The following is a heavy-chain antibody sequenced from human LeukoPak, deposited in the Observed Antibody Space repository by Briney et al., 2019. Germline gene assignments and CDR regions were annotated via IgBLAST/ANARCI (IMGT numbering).Heavy chain of an antibody. V-gene: IGHV3-30*18. CDR1: GFTFSSYG. CDR3: AKGGVVPAADNWFDP. D-gene: IGHD2-2*01. J-gene: IGHJ5*02. Sequence: GGSLRLSCAASGFTFSSYGMHWVRQAPGKGLEWVAVISYDGSNKYYADSVKGRFTISRDNSKNTLYLQMNSLRAEDTAVYYCAKGGVVPAADNWFDPWGQGTLVTVSS. CDR2: ISYDGSNK.